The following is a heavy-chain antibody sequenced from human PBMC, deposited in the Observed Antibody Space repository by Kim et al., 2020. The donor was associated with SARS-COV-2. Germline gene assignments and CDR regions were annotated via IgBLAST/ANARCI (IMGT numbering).Heavy chain of an antibody. J-gene: IGHJ4*02. CDR3: ARAPSGYDYSYYFDY. D-gene: IGHD5-12*01. V-gene: IGHV7-4-1*02. Sequence: QGFTGRFVFSVDTSVSTAYLQISSLKAEDTAVYYCARAPSGYDYSYYFDYWGQGTLVTVSS.